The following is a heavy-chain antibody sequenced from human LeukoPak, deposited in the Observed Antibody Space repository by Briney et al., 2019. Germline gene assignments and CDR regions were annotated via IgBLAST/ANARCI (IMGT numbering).Heavy chain of an antibody. Sequence: PGGSLRLSCVGCGFTFSKAWMSWVRPAAGRGRDWVGRIKCKTDGGTTDNAAPVKGRLSISRDDSKKTLYVQMNRLKTEDTAVQYCATDYNDSYVRSDYYGYFVYWGQGTLVTVSS. J-gene: IGHJ4*02. D-gene: IGHD3-22*01. CDR2: IKCKTDGGTT. V-gene: IGHV3-15*01. CDR1: GFTFSKAW. CDR3: ATDYNDSYVRSDYYGYFVY.